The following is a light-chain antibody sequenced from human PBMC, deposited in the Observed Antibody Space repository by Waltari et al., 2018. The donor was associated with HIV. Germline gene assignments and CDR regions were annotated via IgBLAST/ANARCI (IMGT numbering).Light chain of an antibody. Sequence: DSQLTQSPSFLSASVGDRVTITCRASQGISSYLAWYQQKPGKAPKLLIYTASILQSGVPSRFSGSGSGTEFTLTISSLQPKDFATYYCQRLNSYRFTFGPGTKVDIK. V-gene: IGKV1-9*01. CDR2: TAS. J-gene: IGKJ3*01. CDR1: QGISSY. CDR3: QRLNSYRFT.